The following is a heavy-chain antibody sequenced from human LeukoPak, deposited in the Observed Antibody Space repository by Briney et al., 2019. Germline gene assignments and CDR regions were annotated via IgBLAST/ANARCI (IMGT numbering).Heavy chain of an antibody. CDR2: IYAGNSDA. D-gene: IGHD1-14*01. Sequence: GESLKISCQGFGYPFTTSWIGWVRQLPGKGLEWTAIIYAGNSDAKYSPSFQGQVSISTDRSISTAYLHWSSLKASDTAIYYCAIINHPNGRVYWGQGTLVTVSS. J-gene: IGHJ4*02. CDR3: AIINHPNGRVY. CDR1: GYPFTTSW. V-gene: IGHV5-51*01.